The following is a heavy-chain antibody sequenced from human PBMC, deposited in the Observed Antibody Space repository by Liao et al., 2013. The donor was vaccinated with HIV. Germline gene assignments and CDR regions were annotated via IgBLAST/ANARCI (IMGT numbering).Heavy chain of an antibody. Sequence: QVQLQESGPGLVRPSQTLSLTCTVSGGSISSRDTYWNWIRQPAGKGLEWVGRFSTSGSTSYNPSLKNRVTISVDTSNNQFSLNLRSVTAADTAVYYCARETDYYDFWSGFSLPFLYYFDYWGQGTLVTVSS. CDR2: FSTSGST. D-gene: IGHD3-3*01. CDR3: ARETDYYDFWSGFSLPFLYYFDY. CDR1: GGSISSRDTY. J-gene: IGHJ4*02. V-gene: IGHV4-61*02.